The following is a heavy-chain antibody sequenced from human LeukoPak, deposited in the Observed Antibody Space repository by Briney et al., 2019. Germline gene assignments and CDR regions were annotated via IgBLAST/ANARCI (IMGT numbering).Heavy chain of an antibody. D-gene: IGHD6-19*01. CDR2: ISYDGSNE. V-gene: IGHV3-30*18. CDR3: AKERGWYWFDP. J-gene: IGHJ5*02. Sequence: GSLRLSCAASGFTFSNYGMHWVRQAPGKGLEWVAVISYDGSNEYYADSVKGRFTISRDNPKNTLYLQMNSLRAEDTAVYYCAKERGWYWFDPWGQGTLVTVSS. CDR1: GFTFSNYG.